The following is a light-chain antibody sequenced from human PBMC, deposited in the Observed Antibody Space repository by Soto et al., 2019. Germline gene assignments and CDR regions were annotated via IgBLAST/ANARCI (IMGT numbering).Light chain of an antibody. V-gene: IGLV2-14*01. CDR2: EVS. CDR3: SSYTTSSNYV. Sequence: QSALAQPASVSGSPGQSITISSTGTSSDVGSYNFVSWYQQLPGKAPKLMIYEVSNRPSGVSNRFSGSKSGNTASLTISGLQAEDEADYYCSSYTTSSNYVFGSGTKVTVL. CDR1: SSDVGSYNF. J-gene: IGLJ1*01.